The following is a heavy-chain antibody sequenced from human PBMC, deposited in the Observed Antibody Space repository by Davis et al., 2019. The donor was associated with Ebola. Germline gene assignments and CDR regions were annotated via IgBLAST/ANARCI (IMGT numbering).Heavy chain of an antibody. D-gene: IGHD3-3*01. CDR2: ISGSGGST. CDR1: GFIFSGSD. J-gene: IGHJ6*04. CDR3: AKDIRARAFGVVLDV. Sequence: GESLKISCAVSGFIFSGSDMSWVRQAPGKGLEWVSAISGSGGSTYYADSVKGRFTISRDNSKNTLYLQMNSLRAEDTAVYYCAKDIRARAFGVVLDVWGKGTTVTVSS. V-gene: IGHV3-23*01.